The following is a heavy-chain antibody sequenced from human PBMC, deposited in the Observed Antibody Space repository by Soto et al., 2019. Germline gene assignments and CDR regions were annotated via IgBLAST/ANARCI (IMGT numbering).Heavy chain of an antibody. J-gene: IGHJ4*02. D-gene: IGHD2-15*01. CDR2: INPNSGGT. Sequence: GASVKVSCKASGYTFTGYYMHWVRQAPGQGLEWMGWINPNSGGTNYAQKFQGWVTMTRDTSISTAYMELSRLRSDDTAVYYCARGRAVVADRHTTHPLDYWGQGTLVTVSS. CDR3: ARGRAVVADRHTTHPLDY. V-gene: IGHV1-2*04. CDR1: GYTFTGYY.